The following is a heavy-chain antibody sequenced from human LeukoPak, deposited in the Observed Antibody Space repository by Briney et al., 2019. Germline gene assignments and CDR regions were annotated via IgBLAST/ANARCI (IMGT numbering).Heavy chain of an antibody. V-gene: IGHV3-23*01. J-gene: IGHJ4*02. CDR1: GFTFSSYW. CDR2: ISGSGGST. CDR3: AKNVFIAAAFFDY. Sequence: PGGSLRLSCAASGFTFSSYWMHWVRQVPGKGLEWVSAISGSGGSTYYADSVKGRFTISRDNSKNTLYLQMNSLRAEDTAVYYCAKNVFIAAAFFDYWGQGTLVTVSS. D-gene: IGHD6-13*01.